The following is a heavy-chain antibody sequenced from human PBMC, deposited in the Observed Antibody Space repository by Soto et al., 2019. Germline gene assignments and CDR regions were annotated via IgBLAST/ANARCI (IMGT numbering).Heavy chain of an antibody. CDR1: GYTFTSYY. V-gene: IGHV1-46*01. CDR3: AREGYYDILTGYYMFDY. D-gene: IGHD3-9*01. Sequence: ASVKVSCKASGYTFTSYYMHWVRQAPGQGLEWMGIINPSGGSTSYAQKFQGRVTMTRDTSTSTVYMELSSLRSEDTAVYYCAREGYYDILTGYYMFDYWGQGTLVTVSS. J-gene: IGHJ4*02. CDR2: INPSGGST.